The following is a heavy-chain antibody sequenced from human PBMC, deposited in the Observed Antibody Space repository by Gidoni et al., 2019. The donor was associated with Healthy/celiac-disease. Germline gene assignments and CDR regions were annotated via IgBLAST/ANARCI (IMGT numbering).Heavy chain of an antibody. V-gene: IGHV3-13*01. CDR2: IGTAGET. J-gene: IGHJ6*02. CDR3: ATGGAGDGMDV. CDR1: GFTFSSYD. Sequence: EVQLWESGGGLVQSGGCLRLSCSSSGFTFSSYDVHWVRQATGKGLEWVSAIGTAGETYYPGSVKGRFTISRENAKNSLYLQMNSLRAGDTAVYYCATGGAGDGMDVWGQGTTVTVSS. D-gene: IGHD3-10*01.